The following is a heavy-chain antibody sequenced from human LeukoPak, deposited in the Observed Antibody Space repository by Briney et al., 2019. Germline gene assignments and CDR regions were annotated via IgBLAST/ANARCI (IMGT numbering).Heavy chain of an antibody. CDR1: GYTFTGYY. D-gene: IGHD5-12*01. CDR2: MNSNSGGT. Sequence: ASVKVSCKASGYTFTGYYMHWVRQAPGQGLQWMGWMNSNSGGTLYAQKFQGRVTMTRDLSTSTAYLELTSLRSDDTALYYCARDRDSGYDGFDNWGQGTRVTVSS. V-gene: IGHV1-2*02. CDR3: ARDRDSGYDGFDN. J-gene: IGHJ4*02.